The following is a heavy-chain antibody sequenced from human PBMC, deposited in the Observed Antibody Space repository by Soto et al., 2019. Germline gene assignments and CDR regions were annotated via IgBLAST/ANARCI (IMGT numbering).Heavy chain of an antibody. J-gene: IGHJ4*02. CDR2: IYYSGST. CDR3: ASVVPYYYDSSGYYGDYFDY. V-gene: IGHV4-61*01. CDR1: GGSVSSGSYY. D-gene: IGHD3-22*01. Sequence: ETLSLTFTVSGGSVSSGSYYWSWIRQPPGKGLEWIGYIYYSGSTNYNPSLKSRVTISVDTSKNQFSLKLSSVTAADTAVYYCASVVPYYYDSSGYYGDYFDYWGQGTLVTVSS.